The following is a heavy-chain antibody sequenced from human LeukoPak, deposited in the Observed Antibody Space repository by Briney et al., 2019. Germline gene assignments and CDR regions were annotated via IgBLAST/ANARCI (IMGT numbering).Heavy chain of an antibody. V-gene: IGHV3-7*01. D-gene: IGHD2-15*01. CDR2: IKQDGSEK. Sequence: GGSLRLSCAASGFTFDDYGMSWVRQAPGKGLEWVANIKQDGSEKYYVDSVKGRFTISRDNAKNSLYLQMNSLRAGDTAVYYCARDRRNIVVVVSVTDAFDIWGQGTMVTVSS. J-gene: IGHJ3*02. CDR1: GFTFDDYG. CDR3: ARDRRNIVVVVSVTDAFDI.